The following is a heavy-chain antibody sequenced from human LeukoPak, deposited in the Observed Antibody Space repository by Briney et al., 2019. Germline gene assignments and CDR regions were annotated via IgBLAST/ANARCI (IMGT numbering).Heavy chain of an antibody. CDR3: ARNMLRGDPKRPFDY. CDR2: IYPGDSDT. CDR1: GYSFTSYW. J-gene: IGHJ4*02. D-gene: IGHD3-10*01. Sequence: GESLKISCQASGYSFTSYWIGWVRQMPGKGLEWMGIIYPGDSDTRYSPSFQGQVAISADKSINTAYLQWGSLKASDTAMYYCARNMLRGDPKRPFDYWGQGTLVTVSS. V-gene: IGHV5-51*01.